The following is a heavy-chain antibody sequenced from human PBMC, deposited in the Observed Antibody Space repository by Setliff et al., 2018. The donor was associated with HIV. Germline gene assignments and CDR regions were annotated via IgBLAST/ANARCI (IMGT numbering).Heavy chain of an antibody. CDR2: INPDGNEK. V-gene: IGHV3-7*01. J-gene: IGHJ4*02. Sequence: GGSLRLSCAASGFRFSSYGMHWVRQAPGKGLEWVATINPDGNEKHYADSVRGRFTISRDSAKNALFLQTSSLRVEDTAVYYCARMVAGFWGQGTLVTVSS. CDR1: GFRFSSYG. CDR3: ARMVAGF. D-gene: IGHD6-19*01.